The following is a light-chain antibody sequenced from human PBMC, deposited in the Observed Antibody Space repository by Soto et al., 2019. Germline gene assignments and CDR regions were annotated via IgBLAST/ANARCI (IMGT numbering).Light chain of an antibody. CDR2: GAS. V-gene: IGKV3-20*01. Sequence: DIVLTRSPGTLSLSPGERATLSCRASQGVSSKNLAWYQLKPGQAPRLLIYGASSRATGIPDRFSGRGSGTDFTLTISRLEPEDFAVYYCQQYGSSPSITFGQGTRLEIK. J-gene: IGKJ5*01. CDR1: QGVSSKN. CDR3: QQYGSSPSIT.